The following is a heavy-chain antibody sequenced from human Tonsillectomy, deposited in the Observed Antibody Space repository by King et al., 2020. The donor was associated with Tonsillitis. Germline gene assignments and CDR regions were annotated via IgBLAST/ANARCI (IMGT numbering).Heavy chain of an antibody. D-gene: IGHD7-27*01. V-gene: IGHV3-30*18. CDR1: GFTFSNYG. CDR3: AKDDNWGLLSWYFAL. CDR2: IPFDGTNK. Sequence: VQLVESGGGVVQPGRSLRLSCAASGFTFSNYGMHWVRQAPGKGLEWVAVIPFDGTNKYYADSVKGRFTISRDNSKNTLYLQMNSLRAEDTAVYYCAKDDNWGLLSWYFALWGRGTLVTVSS. J-gene: IGHJ2*01.